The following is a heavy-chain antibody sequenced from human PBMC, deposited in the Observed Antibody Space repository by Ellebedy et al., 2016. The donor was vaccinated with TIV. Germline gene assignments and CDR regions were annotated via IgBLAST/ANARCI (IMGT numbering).Heavy chain of an antibody. J-gene: IGHJ4*02. CDR1: GFTVGNNF. CDR2: IYSGGST. D-gene: IGHD2/OR15-2a*01. CDR3: ARGVLSGY. V-gene: IGHV3-53*01. Sequence: PGGSLRLSCAASGFTVGNNFMSWVRQAPGKGLEWVSLIYSGGSTDYADSVKGRFTISRDSSKNTVYLQMNSPRAEDTAVYYCARGVLSGYWGQGTLVTVSS.